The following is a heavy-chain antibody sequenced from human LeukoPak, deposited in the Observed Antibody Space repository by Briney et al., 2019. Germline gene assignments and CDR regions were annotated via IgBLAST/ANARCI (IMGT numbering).Heavy chain of an antibody. J-gene: IGHJ3*02. D-gene: IGHD2-15*01. Sequence: SETLSLTCAVSGGSISSSNWWSWVRQPPGKGLEWIGEIYHSGSTNYNPSLKSRVSISVDKSKNQFSLKLSSVTAADTAVYYCAREPGYCSGGSCYSDAFDIWGQGTMVTVSS. CDR2: IYHSGST. CDR3: AREPGYCSGGSCYSDAFDI. V-gene: IGHV4-4*02. CDR1: GGSISSSNW.